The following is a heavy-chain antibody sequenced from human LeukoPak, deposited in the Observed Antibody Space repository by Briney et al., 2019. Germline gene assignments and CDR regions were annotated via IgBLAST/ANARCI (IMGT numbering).Heavy chain of an antibody. D-gene: IGHD3-16*01. Sequence: GGSLRLSCAASGFTFDDYRLSWVRQAAGKGLAWVSPMSSNGVSTYYAAYVKGRFTIARDNSKNTLYLQMNSLRADDTAVYYCAKSLRGTRSYYYYYMDVWGNGTTVTVSS. V-gene: IGHV3-23*01. CDR2: MSSNGVST. CDR3: AKSLRGTRSYYYYYMDV. CDR1: GFTFDDYR. J-gene: IGHJ6*03.